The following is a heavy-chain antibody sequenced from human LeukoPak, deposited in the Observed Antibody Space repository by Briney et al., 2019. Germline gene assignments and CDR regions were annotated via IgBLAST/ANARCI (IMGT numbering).Heavy chain of an antibody. D-gene: IGHD2-2*01. Sequence: SETLSLTCTVSGGSISSGSYYWGWIRQPPGKGLEWIGSIYYSGSTYYNPSLKSRVTISVDTSKNQFSLKLSSVTAADTAVYYCARDRYGYCSSTSCEYYYYYGMDVWGQGTTVTVSS. CDR1: GGSISSGSYY. J-gene: IGHJ6*02. CDR3: ARDRYGYCSSTSCEYYYYYGMDV. CDR2: IYYSGST. V-gene: IGHV4-39*07.